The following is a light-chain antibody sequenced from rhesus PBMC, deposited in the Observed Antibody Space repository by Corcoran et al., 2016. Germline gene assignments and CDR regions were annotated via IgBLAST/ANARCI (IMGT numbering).Light chain of an antibody. Sequence: DIQMTQSPSSLSASVGDTVTITCRASQSISSWLDWYQQTPGKAPKLLIYKASSLQSGVPSRLSGRGSGTDFTLTISRLQPDDFATYYCLQYSSSPWTFGQGTKVEIK. CDR3: LQYSSSPWT. V-gene: IGKV1-22*01. CDR2: KAS. J-gene: IGKJ1*01. CDR1: QSISSW.